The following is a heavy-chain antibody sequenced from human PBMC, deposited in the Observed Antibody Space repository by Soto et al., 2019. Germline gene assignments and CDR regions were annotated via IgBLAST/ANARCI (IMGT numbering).Heavy chain of an antibody. J-gene: IGHJ5*02. CDR2: IYPGDSDT. CDR3: ERGERVNDIFTGFISWFDT. CDR1: GYSFTSYW. D-gene: IGHD3-9*01. V-gene: IGHV5-51*01. Sequence: PGESLKISCKGSGYSFTSYWIGWVRQMPGKGLEWMGIIYPGDSDTRYSPSFQGQVTISADKSISTAYLQWSSLKASDTAMYYCERGERVNDIFTGFISWFDTWGQGTLVTVSS.